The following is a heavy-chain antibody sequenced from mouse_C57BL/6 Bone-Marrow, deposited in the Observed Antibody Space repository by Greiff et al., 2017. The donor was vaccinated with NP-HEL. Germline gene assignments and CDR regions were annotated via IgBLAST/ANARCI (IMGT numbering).Heavy chain of an antibody. CDR1: GFNIKDDY. J-gene: IGHJ2*01. CDR2: IDPENGDT. Sequence: EVQLQQSGAELVRPGASVKLSCTASGFNIKDDYMHWVKQRPEQGLEWIGWIDPENGDTEYASKFQGKATITADTSSNTAYLQLSSLTSEDTAVYYCTQGWLLRDYWGQGTTLTVSS. CDR3: TQGWLLRDY. D-gene: IGHD2-3*01. V-gene: IGHV14-4*01.